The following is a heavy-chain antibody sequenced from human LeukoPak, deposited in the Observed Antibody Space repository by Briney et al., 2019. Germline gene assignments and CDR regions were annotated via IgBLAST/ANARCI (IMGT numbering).Heavy chain of an antibody. CDR3: ARDPRNVGLAP. D-gene: IGHD2-15*01. CDR2: NNGDGSTT. V-gene: IGHV3-74*01. Sequence: GGSLRLSCVASGFSFSGYWMYWVRQAPGKGLMYISRNNGDGSTTNYADVVKGRFTMSRDNVKNSLYLQMNSLRVEDTAVYYCARDPRNVGLAPWGQGTLVTVSS. J-gene: IGHJ5*02. CDR1: GFSFSGYW.